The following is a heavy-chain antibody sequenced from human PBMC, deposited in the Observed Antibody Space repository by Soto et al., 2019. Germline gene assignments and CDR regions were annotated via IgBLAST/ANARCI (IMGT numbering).Heavy chain of an antibody. D-gene: IGHD3-10*01. CDR2: ISGGGDTT. V-gene: IGHV3-23*01. CDR1: GITFNNYV. J-gene: IGHJ4*02. Sequence: EVQLLESGGGLVQPGGSLRLSCAASGITFNNYVMTWVRQAPGKGLEWVSAISGGGDTTSYADSVKGRFTVSRDGSKNTLYLQMSSLRAEDTALYYCAKGRGGSGSLTPRVDFWGQGTLVTVSS. CDR3: AKGRGGSGSLTPRVDF.